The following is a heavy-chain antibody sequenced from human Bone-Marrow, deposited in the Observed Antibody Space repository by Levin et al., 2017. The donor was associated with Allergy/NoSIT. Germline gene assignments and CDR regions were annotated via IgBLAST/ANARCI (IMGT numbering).Heavy chain of an antibody. CDR3: ARGTADCYLGCGFDY. Sequence: SGGSLRLSCTVSGDSISGYYWSWIRQPPGKGLEWIGHIYDSGSTNYNPSLKSRVTMSIDMSRNQFSLRLSSVTAADAAVYYCARGTADCYLGCGFDYCGQGTLVTVSS. CDR2: IYDSGST. J-gene: IGHJ4*02. D-gene: IGHD2-21*02. CDR1: GDSISGYY. V-gene: IGHV4-59*01.